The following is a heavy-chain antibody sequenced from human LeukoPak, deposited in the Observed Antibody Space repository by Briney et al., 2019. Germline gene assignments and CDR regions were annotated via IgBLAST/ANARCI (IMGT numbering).Heavy chain of an antibody. CDR3: AGQGMVRGVKGTFDY. D-gene: IGHD3-10*01. V-gene: IGHV3-23*01. Sequence: GGSLRLSCAASGFTFSSYAMSWVRQTPGKGLEWVSAISGSGGSTYYADSVKGRFTISRDNSKNTLYLHMNSLRAEDTAVYYCAGQGMVRGVKGTFDYWGQGTLVTVSS. J-gene: IGHJ4*02. CDR1: GFTFSSYA. CDR2: ISGSGGST.